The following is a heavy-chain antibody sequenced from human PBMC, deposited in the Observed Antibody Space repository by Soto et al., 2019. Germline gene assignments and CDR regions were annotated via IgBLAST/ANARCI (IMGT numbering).Heavy chain of an antibody. CDR2: IYCSGST. V-gene: IGHV4-59*11. CDR3: ARKDGITGTTDWFDP. CDR1: GASISSHY. Sequence: SETLSLTCTVSGASISSHYWNWIRQPPGKGLEWIGYIYCSGSTKYNPSLKSRVTISIDTSKNQFSLKLSSVTAADTAVYYCARKDGITGTTDWFDPWGQGTLVTVSS. D-gene: IGHD1-20*01. J-gene: IGHJ5*02.